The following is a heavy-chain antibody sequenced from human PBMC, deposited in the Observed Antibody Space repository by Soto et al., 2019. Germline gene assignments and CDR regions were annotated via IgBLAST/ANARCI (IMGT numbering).Heavy chain of an antibody. V-gene: IGHV3-30*18. J-gene: IGHJ4*02. CDR2: ISYDGSNK. Sequence: LRLSCAASGFTFSSYGMHWVRQAPGKGLEWVAVISYDGSNKYYADSVKGRFTISRDNSKNTLYLQMNSLRAEDTAVYYCAKGAIVVVPAAIMALDYWGQGTLVTVSS. D-gene: IGHD2-2*02. CDR3: AKGAIVVVPAAIMALDY. CDR1: GFTFSSYG.